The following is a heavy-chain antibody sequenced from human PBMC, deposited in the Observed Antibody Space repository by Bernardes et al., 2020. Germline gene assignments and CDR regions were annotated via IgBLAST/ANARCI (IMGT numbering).Heavy chain of an antibody. D-gene: IGHD6-19*01. Sequence: GGSLRLSRAASGFTFSNYAMSWFRQTPGKGLEWFSAINSAGTTYYADSVKGRFTIARDNSKSTLHLHMNSLRAEDTAVYYCARVVSGPHVGADAFAVWGRGTTVTVSS. CDR3: ARVVSGPHVGADAFAV. V-gene: IGHV3-23*01. CDR1: GFTFSNYA. J-gene: IGHJ3*01. CDR2: INSAGTT.